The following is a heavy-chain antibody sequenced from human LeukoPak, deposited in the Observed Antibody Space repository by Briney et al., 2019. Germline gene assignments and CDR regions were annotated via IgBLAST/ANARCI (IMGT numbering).Heavy chain of an antibody. D-gene: IGHD2-2*01. J-gene: IGHJ4*02. Sequence: GGSLRLSCAASGVTVSSEYMTWVRQAPGKGLEWVSVIYSAGSAGSTYYADSVKGRFTISRDNSKNTLYLQMNSLRAEDTAVYYCARGHCSSTSCFVFDYWGQGTLVTVSS. CDR2: IYSAGSAGST. CDR3: ARGHCSSTSCFVFDY. CDR1: GVTVSSEY. V-gene: IGHV3-53*01.